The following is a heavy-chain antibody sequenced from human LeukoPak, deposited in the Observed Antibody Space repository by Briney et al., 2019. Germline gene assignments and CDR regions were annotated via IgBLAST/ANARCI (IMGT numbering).Heavy chain of an antibody. Sequence: GGSLRLSCAASGFTFSSAMSWVRQAPGKGLEWVAGMTGGGATYHADSVKGRFVISRDNSKNTVYLQMNSLRAEDTALYFCAKDKIVGDGRWDFDYWGQGTLVTVSS. V-gene: IGHV3-23*01. J-gene: IGHJ4*02. D-gene: IGHD3-10*01. CDR3: AKDKIVGDGRWDFDY. CDR1: GFTFSSA. CDR2: MTGGGAT.